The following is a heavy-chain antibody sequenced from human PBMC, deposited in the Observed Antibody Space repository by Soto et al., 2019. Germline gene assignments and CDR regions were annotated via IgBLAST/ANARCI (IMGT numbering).Heavy chain of an antibody. V-gene: IGHV3-23*01. CDR2: ISGSGGTT. CDR3: AKFFVETGVNSGWPWSFHY. Sequence: EVQLLESGGGLVQPGRSLRLSCAASGFTFSNYAMSWVRQAPGQGLDWVSAISGSGGTTYYADSVKGRFTISRDNSKNTVFLQMNSLRAEDAAVYFCAKFFVETGVNSGWPWSFHYWGQGTLVTVSS. CDR1: GFTFSNYA. J-gene: IGHJ4*02. D-gene: IGHD6-25*01.